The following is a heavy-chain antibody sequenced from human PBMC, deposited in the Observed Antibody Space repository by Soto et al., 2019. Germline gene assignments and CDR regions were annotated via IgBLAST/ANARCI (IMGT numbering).Heavy chain of an antibody. Sequence: VRLSCAASGITFSSYAMSWVRQAPGKGLEWVSGISGSGDGAYYADSVKGRFTISRDNSENTLYLQMNRLRAEDTAVYYCAKDLGSYYSVDYWGQGTLVTVSS. CDR1: GITFSSYA. D-gene: IGHD1-26*01. J-gene: IGHJ4*02. CDR2: ISGSGDGA. V-gene: IGHV3-23*01. CDR3: AKDLGSYYSVDY.